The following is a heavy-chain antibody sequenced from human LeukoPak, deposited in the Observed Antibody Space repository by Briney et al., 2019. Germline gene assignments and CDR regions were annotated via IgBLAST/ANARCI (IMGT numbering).Heavy chain of an antibody. CDR2: ISYDGRKK. D-gene: IGHD6-6*01. CDR1: GFTFSSYG. Sequence: GGSLRLSCAASGFTFSSYGMHWVRQAPGKGLEWVAVISYDGRKKYYADFVKGRLTISRDNSKNTLYLQINSLRDEDTAIYYCSKDSEVVSHDHWGQGTMVTVSS. J-gene: IGHJ4*02. V-gene: IGHV3-30*18. CDR3: SKDSEVVSHDH.